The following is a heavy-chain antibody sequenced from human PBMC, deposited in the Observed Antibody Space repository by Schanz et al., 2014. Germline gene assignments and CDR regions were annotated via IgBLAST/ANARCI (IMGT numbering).Heavy chain of an antibody. CDR2: ISSSGRST. V-gene: IGHV3-11*04. CDR1: GFIFNDYY. J-gene: IGHJ4*03. Sequence: QVQLVESGGGLVKPGGSLRLSCAASGFIFNDYYMNWIRQAPGKGLEWLSVISSSGRSTYYADSVKGRFTVSRDNRSAKVSLQLNSLRRDDAAAYYYAKDRSSSGWVVVDNWGQGTEVTVSS. D-gene: IGHD6-19*01. CDR3: AKDRSSSGWVVVDN.